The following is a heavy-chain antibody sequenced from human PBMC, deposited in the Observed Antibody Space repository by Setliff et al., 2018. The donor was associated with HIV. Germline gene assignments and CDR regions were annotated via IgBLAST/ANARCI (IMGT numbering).Heavy chain of an antibody. D-gene: IGHD2-21*02. CDR3: ARDSVSGVVTADNNWFDP. CDR2: SYPSGSA. J-gene: IGHJ5*02. Sequence: PSETLSLTCTVSGGSNIGRYWSWIRQPAGKGLEWIWRSYPSGSANYNPSLKSRAIISVDTSKNQFSLKLKSVTAADTAVYYCARDSVSGVVTADNNWFDPWGQGILVTVSS. V-gene: IGHV4-4*07. CDR1: GGSNIGRY.